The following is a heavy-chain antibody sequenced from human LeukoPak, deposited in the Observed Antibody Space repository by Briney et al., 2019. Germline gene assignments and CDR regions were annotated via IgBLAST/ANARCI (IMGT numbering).Heavy chain of an antibody. D-gene: IGHD3-3*01. J-gene: IGHJ3*02. Sequence: ASVKVSCKASGYTFTSYGSSWVRQAPGQGLEWMGWISAYNGNTNYAQKLQGRVTMTTDTSTSTAYMELSSLRSDDTVVYYCARGPRITIFGVVMANDAFDIWGQGTMVTVSS. V-gene: IGHV1-18*01. CDR1: GYTFTSYG. CDR3: ARGPRITIFGVVMANDAFDI. CDR2: ISAYNGNT.